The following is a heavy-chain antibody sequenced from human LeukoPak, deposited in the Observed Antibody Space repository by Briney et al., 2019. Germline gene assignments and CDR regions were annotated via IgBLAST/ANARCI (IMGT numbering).Heavy chain of an antibody. V-gene: IGHV1-69*04. CDR3: ARAGATAVTPNYYYFDY. D-gene: IGHD5-12*01. J-gene: IGHJ4*02. CDR2: IIPILGIA. Sequence: SVKVSCKASGGTFSSYAISWVRQAPGQGLEWMGRIIPILGIANYAQKFQGRVTITADKSTSTAYMELSSLRSEDTAVYYCARAGATAVTPNYYYFDYWGQGTLVTVSS. CDR1: GGTFSSYA.